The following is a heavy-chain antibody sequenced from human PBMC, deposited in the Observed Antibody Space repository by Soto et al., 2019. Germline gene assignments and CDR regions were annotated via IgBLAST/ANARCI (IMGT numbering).Heavy chain of an antibody. Sequence: EVQLVESGGGLVQPGGSLRLSCAASGFTFSLYSMSWVRQAPGRGLEGVSYISRSSTGIHYADSVKGRFTISRDDATNSMHLQMNSLRDGDTAVYYCARAVTWGLDVWGQGTTVSISS. CDR1: GFTFSLYS. CDR3: ARAVTWGLDV. CDR2: ISRSSTGI. V-gene: IGHV3-48*02. J-gene: IGHJ6*02. D-gene: IGHD3-10*01.